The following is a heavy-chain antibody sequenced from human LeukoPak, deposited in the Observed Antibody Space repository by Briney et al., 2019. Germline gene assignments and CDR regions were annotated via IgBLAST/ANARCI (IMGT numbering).Heavy chain of an antibody. CDR1: GFTFDDYG. J-gene: IGHJ4*02. CDR3: ARMDSSGYYSSSNFDC. Sequence: GGSLRLSCAASGFTFDDYGMSWLRQAPGKGLEWVSGINWNGGNTVYADAVKGRFTISRDNAKNSLYLQMNSLRAEDTALYYCARMDSSGYYSSSNFDCWGQGTLVTVSS. D-gene: IGHD3-22*01. V-gene: IGHV3-20*04. CDR2: INWNGGNT.